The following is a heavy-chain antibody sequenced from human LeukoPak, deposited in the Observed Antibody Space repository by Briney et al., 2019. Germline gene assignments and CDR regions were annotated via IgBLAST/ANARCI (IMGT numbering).Heavy chain of an antibody. CDR2: ISSSGSTI. V-gene: IGHV3-11*01. CDR3: ARDRAARLGGASHRWFDP. Sequence: GGSLRLSCAASGFTFSDYYMSWIRQAPGKGLEWVSYISSSGSTIYYADSVKGRFTISRDNAKNSLYLQMNSPRAEDTAVYYCARDRAARLGGASHRWFDPWGQGTLVTVSS. J-gene: IGHJ5*02. CDR1: GFTFSDYY. D-gene: IGHD6-6*01.